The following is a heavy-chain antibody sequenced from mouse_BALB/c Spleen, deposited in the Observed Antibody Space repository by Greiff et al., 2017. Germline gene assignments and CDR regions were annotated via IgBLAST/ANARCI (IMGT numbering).Heavy chain of an antibody. D-gene: IGHD2-1*01. Sequence: QVQLQQSGAELVRPGVSVKISCKGSGYTFTDYAMHWVKQSHAKSLEWIGVISTYYGDASYNQKFKGKATMTVDKSSSTAYMELARLTSEDSAIYYCARNYGNYYAMDYWGQGTSVTVSS. V-gene: IGHV1S137*01. CDR3: ARNYGNYYAMDY. J-gene: IGHJ4*01. CDR1: GYTFTDYA. CDR2: ISTYYGDA.